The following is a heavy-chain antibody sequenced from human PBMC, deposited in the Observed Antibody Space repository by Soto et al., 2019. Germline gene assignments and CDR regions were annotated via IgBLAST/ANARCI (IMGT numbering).Heavy chain of an antibody. Sequence: EVQLVESGGGLVQPGGSLRLSCAASGFTFSSYSMNWVRQAPGKGLEWVSYISSGSSTIYYADSVKGRFTISRDNAQNSLYLQMNSLRAEDTAVYYCAKTDSSGRGAFDVWGQGTMVTVSS. CDR2: ISSGSSTI. V-gene: IGHV3-48*01. CDR3: AKTDSSGRGAFDV. J-gene: IGHJ3*01. D-gene: IGHD6-19*01. CDR1: GFTFSSYS.